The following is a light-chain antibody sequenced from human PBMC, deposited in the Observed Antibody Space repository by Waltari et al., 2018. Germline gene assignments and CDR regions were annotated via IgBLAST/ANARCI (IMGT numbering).Light chain of an antibody. CDR3: SSYTGSSTLLV. V-gene: IGLV2-14*01. CDR2: EGT. Sequence: TGTTSDIGNHDYVSWYQQHPGKAPKLLIYEGTNRPSGVSTRFSGSKSGSTASLTISGLQADDEAHYYCSSYTGSSTLLVFGGGTDLTVL. J-gene: IGLJ2*01. CDR1: TSDIGNHDY.